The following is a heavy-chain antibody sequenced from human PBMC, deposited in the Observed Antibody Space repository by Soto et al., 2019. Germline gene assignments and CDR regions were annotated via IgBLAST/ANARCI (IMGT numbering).Heavy chain of an antibody. Sequence: QVQLQESGPGLVKPSQTLSLTCTVASGSNSSGDYYWSWIRHPPGRGLEWIGYIYHTGRDYYEPSLKSRATISLDTSKTQFSLKLNSVTAADTAVYYCARSMVRGGWFDPWGQGTLVTVSS. D-gene: IGHD3-10*01. CDR3: ARSMVRGGWFDP. CDR2: IYHTGRD. CDR1: SGSNSSGDYY. V-gene: IGHV4-30-4*01. J-gene: IGHJ5*02.